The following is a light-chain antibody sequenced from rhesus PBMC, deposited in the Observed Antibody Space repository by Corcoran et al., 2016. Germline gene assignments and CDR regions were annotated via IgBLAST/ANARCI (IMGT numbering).Light chain of an antibody. CDR2: DVS. CDR1: QGISSY. V-gene: IGKV1-28*03. J-gene: IGKJ1*01. CDR3: LQHNSYPRT. Sequence: DIQMTQSPSSLSASVGDTVTITCRASQGISSYLNWFQKKPGKAPKLLIYDVSNLESGVPSRFSGSGAGTDFTLTISSLQPEDFAAYYCLQHNSYPRTFGQGTKVEIK.